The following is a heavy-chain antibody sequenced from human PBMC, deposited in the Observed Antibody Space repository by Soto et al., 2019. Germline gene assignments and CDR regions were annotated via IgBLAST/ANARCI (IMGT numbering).Heavy chain of an antibody. Sequence: GGSLRLSCAASGFTFSSYWMHWVRQAPGKGLVWVSRINSDGSSTTYADSVKGRFTISRDNAKNTLYLQMNSLIPEDTAVYYCAKDGGTGKYYDYWGQGTLVTVSS. J-gene: IGHJ4*02. V-gene: IGHV3-74*03. D-gene: IGHD2-8*02. CDR3: AKDGGTGKYYDY. CDR2: INSDGSST. CDR1: GFTFSSYW.